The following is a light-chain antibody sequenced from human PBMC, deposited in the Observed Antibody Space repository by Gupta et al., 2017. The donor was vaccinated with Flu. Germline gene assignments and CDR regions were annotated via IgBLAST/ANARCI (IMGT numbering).Light chain of an antibody. V-gene: IGLV1-47*01. CDR2: KND. Sequence: VTISCSGSSSNIGGDYVYWYQQLPGAAPKLLIYKNDRRPSGVPDRFSASKSATSASLVISGLRSEDEAEYFCATWDDSLTGPWVFGGGTKLTVL. J-gene: IGLJ3*02. CDR1: SSNIGGDY. CDR3: ATWDDSLTGPWV.